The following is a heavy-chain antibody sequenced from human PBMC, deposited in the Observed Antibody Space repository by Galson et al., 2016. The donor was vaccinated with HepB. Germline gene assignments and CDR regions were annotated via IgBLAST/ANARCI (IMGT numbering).Heavy chain of an antibody. Sequence: SLRLSCAATGFKFDDYAMNWVRQFPGKGLEWVAGISWDSGTVTYADSVKGRFTISRDNANNSLLLEIKSLRSEDTALSYCAKDRLHFWSAYDGAYYGMDVWGRGTTVIVSS. V-gene: IGHV3-9*01. J-gene: IGHJ6*04. CDR2: ISWDSGTV. D-gene: IGHD3-3*02. CDR3: AKDRLHFWSAYDGAYYGMDV. CDR1: GFKFDDYA.